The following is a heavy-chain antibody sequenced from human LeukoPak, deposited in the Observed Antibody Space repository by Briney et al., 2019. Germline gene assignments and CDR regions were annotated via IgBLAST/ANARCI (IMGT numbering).Heavy chain of an antibody. V-gene: IGHV1-69*06. J-gene: IGHJ4*02. Sequence: SVKVSCKASGGTFSSYAISWVRQAPGQGLEWMGGIIPIFGTANYAQKFQGRVTITADKSTSTAYMELSSLRSEDTAVYYCASTNYDSSVYYQPFDYWGQGTLVTVSS. CDR1: GGTFSSYA. CDR2: IIPIFGTA. D-gene: IGHD3-22*01. CDR3: ASTNYDSSVYYQPFDY.